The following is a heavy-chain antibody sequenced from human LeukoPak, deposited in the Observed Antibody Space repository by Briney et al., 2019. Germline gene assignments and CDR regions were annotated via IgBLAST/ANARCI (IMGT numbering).Heavy chain of an antibody. CDR1: GYSFITYW. D-gene: IGHD2-2*01. CDR2: IDPSDSYT. CDR3: AGTGYCSITSCYSWFDP. V-gene: IGHV5-10-1*01. Sequence: GESLQISCKGSGYSFITYWINWVRQMPGKGLEWMGRIDPSDSYTNYSPSFQGHVTISADKSISTAYLQWSSLKASDTAMYYWAGTGYCSITSCYSWFDPWGQGTLVTVSS. J-gene: IGHJ5*02.